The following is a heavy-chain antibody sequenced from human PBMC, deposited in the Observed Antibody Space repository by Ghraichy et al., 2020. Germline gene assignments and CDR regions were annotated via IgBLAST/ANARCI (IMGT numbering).Heavy chain of an antibody. CDR2: IYQTGHT. CDR3: STGTSHSSDFYYFGMDV. CDR1: DPSSTNYY. Sequence: ESLNISYTVSDPSSTNYYWSWVRQPPGKGLEWIGYIYQTGHTNYNPSLQTRVTISSDSSKTKFSLMLTSVTAADTAVYFCSTGTSHSSDFYYFGMDVWGLGTTVTVSS. V-gene: IGHV4-59*01. J-gene: IGHJ6*02.